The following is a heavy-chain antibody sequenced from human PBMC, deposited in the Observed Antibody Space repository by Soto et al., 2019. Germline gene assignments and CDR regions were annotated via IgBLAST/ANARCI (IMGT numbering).Heavy chain of an antibody. J-gene: IGHJ4*02. CDR2: IKRRADGGTT. V-gene: IGHV3-15*01. Sequence: EVQLVESGGGLVKPGGSLSLSCAASGFTFSNVWMSWVRQAPGKGLEWVGRIKRRADGGTTDYATPVRGRFTVSRDDSKNTLDLQMNSPKTEDTAVYYCTAGYCSGGSCYSVVYWGQGTLVTVSS. CDR1: GFTFSNVW. D-gene: IGHD2-15*01. CDR3: TAGYCSGGSCYSVVY.